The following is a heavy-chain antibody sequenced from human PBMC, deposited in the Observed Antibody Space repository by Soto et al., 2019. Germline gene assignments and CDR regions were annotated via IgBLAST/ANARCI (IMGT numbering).Heavy chain of an antibody. CDR3: AREIRRGYEYYYYGMDV. D-gene: IGHD5-12*01. CDR2: ISSSSSYI. Sequence: GGSLRLSCAASGFTFSSYSMNWVRQAPGKGLEWVSSISSSSSYIYYADSVKGRFTISRDNAKNSLYLQMNSLRAEDTAVYYCAREIRRGYEYYYYGMDVWGQGTTVTVSS. J-gene: IGHJ6*02. V-gene: IGHV3-21*01. CDR1: GFTFSSYS.